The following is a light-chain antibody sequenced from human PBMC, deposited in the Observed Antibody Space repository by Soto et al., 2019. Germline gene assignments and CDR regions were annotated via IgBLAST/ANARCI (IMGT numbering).Light chain of an antibody. CDR1: SSNIGSNT. Sequence: QSVLTQPPSASGTPGQIVAISCSGSSSNIGSNTVTWYQQLPGTAPKLLIYSTSQRSSGVPGRFSGSKSGASPSLSISGLESEDAADYYCAAWNDKMDVYVFGTGTKGTV. CDR3: AAWNDKMDVYV. J-gene: IGLJ1*01. CDR2: STS. V-gene: IGLV1-44*01.